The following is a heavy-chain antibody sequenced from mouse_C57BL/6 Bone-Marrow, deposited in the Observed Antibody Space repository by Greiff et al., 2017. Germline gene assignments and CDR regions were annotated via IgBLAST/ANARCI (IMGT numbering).Heavy chain of an antibody. V-gene: IGHV5-4*01. CDR1: GFTFSSYA. Sequence: EVHLVESGGGLVKPGGSLKLSCAASGFTFSSYAMSWVRQTPEKRLEWVATISDGGSYTYYPDNVKGRFTISRDNAKNNLYLQMSHLKSEDTAMYYCASDYYGSRGNYWYFDVWGTGTTVTVSS. CDR3: ASDYYGSRGNYWYFDV. CDR2: ISDGGSYT. J-gene: IGHJ1*03. D-gene: IGHD1-1*01.